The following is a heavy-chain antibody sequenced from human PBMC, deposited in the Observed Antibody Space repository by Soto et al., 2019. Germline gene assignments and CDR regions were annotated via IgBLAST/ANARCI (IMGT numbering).Heavy chain of an antibody. CDR2: IYYSGST. Sequence: QLQLQESGPGLVKPSETLSLTCTVSGGSISSSSYYWGWIRQPPGKGLEWIGSIYYSGSTYYNPSLKSRVTISVDTSKNQFSLKLNSVTAADTAVHYCAGGSKAAAGIPFDYWGQGTLVTVSS. CDR1: GGSISSSSYY. V-gene: IGHV4-39*01. D-gene: IGHD6-13*01. J-gene: IGHJ4*02. CDR3: AGGSKAAAGIPFDY.